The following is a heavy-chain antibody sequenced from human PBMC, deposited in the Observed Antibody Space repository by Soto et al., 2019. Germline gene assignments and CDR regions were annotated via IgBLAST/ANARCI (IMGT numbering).Heavy chain of an antibody. CDR3: AREVYGSGSYYTFDP. CDR2: IYHSGST. D-gene: IGHD3-10*01. CDR1: GGSISSGGYS. Sequence: PSETLSLTCVVSGGSISSGGYSWSWIQQPPGKGLEWIGYIYHSGSTYYNPSLKSRVTISVDRSKNQFSLKLSSVTAADTAVYYCAREVYGSGSYYTFDPWGQGTLVTVSS. V-gene: IGHV4-30-2*01. J-gene: IGHJ5*02.